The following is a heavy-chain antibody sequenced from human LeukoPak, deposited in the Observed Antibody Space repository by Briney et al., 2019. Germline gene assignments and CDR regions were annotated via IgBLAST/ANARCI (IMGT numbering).Heavy chain of an antibody. CDR2: INPNSGGT. J-gene: IGHJ6*03. D-gene: IGHD2-2*01. CDR1: GYTFTSYY. V-gene: IGHV1-2*02. Sequence: ASVKVSCKASGYTFTSYYMHWVRQAPGQGLEWMGWINPNSGGTNYAQKFQGRVTMTRDTSISTAYMELSRLRSDDMAVYYCARDLKDIVVVPAAYYYYMDVWGKRTTVTVSS. CDR3: ARDLKDIVVVPAAYYYYMDV.